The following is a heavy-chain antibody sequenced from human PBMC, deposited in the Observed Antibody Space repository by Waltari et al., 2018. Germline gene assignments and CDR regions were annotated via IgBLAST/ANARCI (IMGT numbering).Heavy chain of an antibody. V-gene: IGHV4-59*08. CDR1: GGSISSYY. D-gene: IGHD3-9*01. CDR3: ARSRWLFSSFDY. J-gene: IGHJ4*02. Sequence: QVQLQESGPGLVKPSETLSLTCTVSGGSISSYYWSWIRQPPGKGLEWIGYIYYSGSTNYNPSLKSRVTISVDTSKNQFSLKLSSVTAADTAVYYCARSRWLFSSFDYWGQGTLVTVSS. CDR2: IYYSGST.